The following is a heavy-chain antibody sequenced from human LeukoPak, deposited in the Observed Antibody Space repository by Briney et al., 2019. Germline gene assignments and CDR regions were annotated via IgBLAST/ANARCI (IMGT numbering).Heavy chain of an antibody. Sequence: GRSLRLSCAASGFTFSSYGMHWVRQAPGKGLEWVAVISYDGSNKYYADSVKGRFTISRDNSKNTLYLQMNSLRAEDTAVYYCAKDALGIAVAGPDYWGQGTLVTVSS. D-gene: IGHD6-19*01. V-gene: IGHV3-30*18. CDR3: AKDALGIAVAGPDY. CDR1: GFTFSSYG. CDR2: ISYDGSNK. J-gene: IGHJ4*02.